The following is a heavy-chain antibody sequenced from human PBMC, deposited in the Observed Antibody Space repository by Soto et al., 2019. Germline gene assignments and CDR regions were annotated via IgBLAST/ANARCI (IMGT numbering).Heavy chain of an antibody. V-gene: IGHV1-58*01. J-gene: IGHJ6*02. Sequence: SVKFSCKASGFTFTSSAVQWVRQARGQRLEWIGWIVVGSGNTNYAQKFQERVTITRDMSTSTAYMELSSLRSEDTAVYYCAAPTAAAGKGPLGFYYYGMDVWGQGTTVTVSS. CDR1: GFTFTSSA. CDR3: AAPTAAAGKGPLGFYYYGMDV. D-gene: IGHD6-13*01. CDR2: IVVGSGNT.